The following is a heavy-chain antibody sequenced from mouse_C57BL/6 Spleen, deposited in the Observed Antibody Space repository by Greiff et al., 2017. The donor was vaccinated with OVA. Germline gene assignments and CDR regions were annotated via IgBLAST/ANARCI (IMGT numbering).Heavy chain of an antibody. CDR3: SRSGGNYWYFDV. J-gene: IGHJ1*03. V-gene: IGHV14-2*01. Sequence: VQLHQSGAELVKAGGSVKFSCKASGFNIKAYYMPWVKQRTEQGLEWIGMIAPEAGETKYAPKFQGKATITAVKSSNTAYLQLSSLTSEDTAVYYCSRSGGNYWYFDVWGTGTTLTVSS. CDR2: IAPEAGET. D-gene: IGHD2-1*01. CDR1: GFNIKAYY.